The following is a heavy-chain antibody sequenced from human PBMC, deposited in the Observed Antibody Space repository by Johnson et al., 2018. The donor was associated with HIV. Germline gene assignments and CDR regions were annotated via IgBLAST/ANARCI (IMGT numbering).Heavy chain of an antibody. D-gene: IGHD2/OR15-2a*01. Sequence: VQLVESGGGLVQPGGSLRLSCAASGITFSSYDMHWVRQATGSALEWVSAIGTAGDTYSPGSVKGRFTISRKNAKNSLFLKMTSLRAEDTAVYYCARVEYHTSYDVADVWGRGTMVTVSS. CDR2: IGTAGDT. V-gene: IGHV3-13*01. J-gene: IGHJ3*01. CDR3: ARVEYHTSYDVADV. CDR1: GITFSSYD.